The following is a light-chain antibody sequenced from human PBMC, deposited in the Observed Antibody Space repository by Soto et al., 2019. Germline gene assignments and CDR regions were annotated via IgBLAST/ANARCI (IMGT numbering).Light chain of an antibody. CDR3: QQYNTSPWT. CDR2: GAS. J-gene: IGKJ1*01. CDR1: QSVSGNN. V-gene: IGKV3-20*01. Sequence: IVLTQSPGTLSLSPGERATLSCRASQSVSGNNLVWYQQKPGQAPRLLIHGASNRATGIPDRISGSGSGTDFTLTISRLEPEDFAVYFCQQYNTSPWTCGQGTTVEIK.